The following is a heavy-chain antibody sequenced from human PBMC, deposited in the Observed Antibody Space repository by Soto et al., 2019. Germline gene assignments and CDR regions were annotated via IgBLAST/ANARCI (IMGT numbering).Heavy chain of an antibody. CDR1: GITFRHNV. Sequence: PGGSRRLSWAASGITFRHNVLSWVRQAPGKGLDWVSVISGCGRDTYYADSVKGRFTISRDNSKNMVFLQMNSLRAEDTALYYCAKNGLDNSPSAIDSWGPGTLVTVSS. V-gene: IGHV3-23*01. CDR2: ISGCGRDT. J-gene: IGHJ4*02. D-gene: IGHD2-8*01. CDR3: AKNGLDNSPSAIDS.